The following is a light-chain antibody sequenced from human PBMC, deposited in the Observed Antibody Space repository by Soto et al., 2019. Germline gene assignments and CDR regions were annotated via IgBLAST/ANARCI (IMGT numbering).Light chain of an antibody. J-gene: IGKJ3*01. CDR1: QNLLHSDGKTY. CDR2: EVS. CDR3: MQAIQFPLFA. Sequence: DIVLTQTPLSLSVTPGQPASIYCKSSQNLLHSDGKTYLYWYLQKPGQPPHLMMYEVSNRCSGVPNRIRGSKSGTEFSMKISHVEAEDVGVCCCMQAIQFPLFAFGPGTKVDIK. V-gene: IGKV2D-29*01.